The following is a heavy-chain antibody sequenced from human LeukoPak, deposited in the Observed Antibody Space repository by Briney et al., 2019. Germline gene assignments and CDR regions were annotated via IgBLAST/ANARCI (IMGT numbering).Heavy chain of an antibody. CDR2: IKQDGSEK. V-gene: IGHV3-7*01. D-gene: IGHD3-3*01. CDR1: GFTFSSYW. CDR3: ARASSILRFLEWLPIYYYYYYMDV. J-gene: IGHJ6*03. Sequence: PGGSLRLSCAASGFTFSSYWMSWVRQAPGKGLEWVANIKQDGSEKYYVDSVKGRFTISRDNAKNSLYLQMNSLRAEDTAVYYCARASSILRFLEWLPIYYYYYYMDVWGKGTTVTVSS.